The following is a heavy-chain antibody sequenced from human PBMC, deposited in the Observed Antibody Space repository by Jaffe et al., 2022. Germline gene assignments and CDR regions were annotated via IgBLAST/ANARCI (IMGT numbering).Heavy chain of an antibody. Sequence: EVQLVESGGGLVQPGGSLRLSCAASGFTFSSYEMNWVRQAPGKGLEWVSYISSSGSTIYYADSVKGRFTISRDNAKNSLYLQMNSLRAEDTAVYYCARQGVVTPANYWGQGTLVTVSS. J-gene: IGHJ4*02. V-gene: IGHV3-48*03. CDR1: GFTFSSYE. CDR2: ISSSGSTI. CDR3: ARQGVVTPANY. D-gene: IGHD2-21*02.